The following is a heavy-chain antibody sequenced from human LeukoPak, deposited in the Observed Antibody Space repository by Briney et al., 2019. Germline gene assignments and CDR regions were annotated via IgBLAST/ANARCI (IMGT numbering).Heavy chain of an antibody. V-gene: IGHV3-7*01. D-gene: IGHD1-26*01. CDR2: IKQDGGEE. Sequence: GRSLRLSCAASGFTFSTWWMSWVRQAPGKGLEWVASIKQDGGEEYYVDSVKGRFTISRDNAKNSLFLQMNSLRAEDTAVYYCAREWHATFDYWGQGSLVTVSS. CDR3: AREWHATFDY. CDR1: GFTFSTWW. J-gene: IGHJ4*02.